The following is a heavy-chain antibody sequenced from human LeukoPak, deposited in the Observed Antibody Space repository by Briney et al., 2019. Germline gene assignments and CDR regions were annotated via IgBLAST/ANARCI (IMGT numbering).Heavy chain of an antibody. CDR1: GFAFSRQD. J-gene: IGHJ4*02. CDR2: ISDSGDST. V-gene: IGHV3-23*01. D-gene: IGHD6-19*01. Sequence: PGGSLRLSCADSGFAFSRQDMGWVPQAPGKGLEWVSAISDSGDSTYYVDSVKGRFTISRDNSKNTLYLQMNSLRADDTAVYYCAKDARRSSGWYFFDHWGQGILVTVSS. CDR3: AKDARRSSGWYFFDH.